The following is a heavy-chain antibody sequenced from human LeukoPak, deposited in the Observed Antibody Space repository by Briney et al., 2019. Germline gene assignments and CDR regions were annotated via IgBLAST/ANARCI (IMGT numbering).Heavy chain of an antibody. J-gene: IGHJ4*02. D-gene: IGHD3-10*01. CDR2: ISGSGNKT. CDR1: GFTFSHFA. V-gene: IGHV3-23*01. CDR3: AKLKRVGIAPFDD. Sequence: SGGSLRLSCAASGFTFSHFAMSWVRQAPGKGLHWVSTISGSGNKTYDADSVKGRFTISRDNSKNTLYLQMTGLRAEDTAVYYCAKLKRVGIAPFDDCGQGTLVTASS.